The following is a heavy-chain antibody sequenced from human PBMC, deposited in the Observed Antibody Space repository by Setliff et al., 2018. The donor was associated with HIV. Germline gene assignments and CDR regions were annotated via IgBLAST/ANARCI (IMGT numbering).Heavy chain of an antibody. CDR3: SRALPKHYHVYYYRDL. V-gene: IGHV4-34*01. CDR2: VNHGGTA. CDR1: GGSIGNYY. J-gene: IGHJ6*03. Sequence: SETLSLTCAVNGGSIGNYYWSWIRQSPGKGLESIGEVNHGGTANINPSLKGRVTMSVDTSKQHFSLNLTSVTAADTAVYYCSRALPKHYHVYYYRDLWSQGTAVT.